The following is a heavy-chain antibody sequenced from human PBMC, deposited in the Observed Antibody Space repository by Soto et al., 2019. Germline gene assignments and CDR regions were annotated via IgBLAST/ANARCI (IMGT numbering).Heavy chain of an antibody. V-gene: IGHV3-23*01. J-gene: IGHJ4*01. CDR3: AKFSATSDYDNSSAPDY. Sequence: GGSLRLSCAASGFTFSNYAMTWVRQAPGKGLEWVSAVSGGGSNTFYADSVKGRFTISRDNSRKALYLQMTSLRAEDAAVYYCAKFSATSDYDNSSAPDYSGQGTLVIVSS. CDR2: VSGGGSNT. CDR1: GFTFSNYA. D-gene: IGHD3-16*01.